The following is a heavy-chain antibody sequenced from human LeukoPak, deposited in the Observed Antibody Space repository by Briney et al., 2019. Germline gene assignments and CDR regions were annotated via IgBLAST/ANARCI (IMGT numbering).Heavy chain of an antibody. CDR2: IYHSGST. CDR3: ARVGYCDLRPYYFDY. V-gene: IGHV4-4*02. J-gene: IGHJ4*02. D-gene: IGHD4-17*01. CDR1: GGSISSSNW. Sequence: SETLSLTCAVSGGSISSSNWWSWIRQPPGKGLEWIGEIYHSGSTNYNPSLKSRVTISVDKSKTQFSLKLSSVTAADTAVYYCARVGYCDLRPYYFDYWGQGTLVTVSS.